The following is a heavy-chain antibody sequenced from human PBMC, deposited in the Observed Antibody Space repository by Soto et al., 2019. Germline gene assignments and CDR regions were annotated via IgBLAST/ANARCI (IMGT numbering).Heavy chain of an antibody. CDR3: ARGDWYCSGGSCYSHDY. Sequence: QVQLQQWGAGLLKPSETLSLTCAVYGGSFSGYYWSWIRQPPGKGLEWIGEINHSGSTNYNPSLKSRVTISVDTSKNHFSLKLRSVTAADTAVYYCARGDWYCSGGSCYSHDYWGQGTLVTVSS. J-gene: IGHJ4*02. V-gene: IGHV4-34*01. CDR1: GGSFSGYY. CDR2: INHSGST. D-gene: IGHD2-15*01.